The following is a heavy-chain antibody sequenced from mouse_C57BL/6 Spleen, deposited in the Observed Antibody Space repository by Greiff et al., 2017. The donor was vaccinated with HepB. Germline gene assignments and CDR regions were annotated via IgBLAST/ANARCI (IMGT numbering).Heavy chain of an antibody. CDR3: ARGVYYDYNAWFAY. CDR2: ISYDGSN. CDR1: GYSITSGYY. D-gene: IGHD2-4*01. Sequence: EVQLQESGPGLVKPSQSLSLTCSVTGYSITSGYYWNWIRQFPGNKLEWMGYISYDGSNNYNPSLKNRISITRDTSKNQFFLKLNSVTTEDTATYYCARGVYYDYNAWFAYWGQGTLVTVSA. V-gene: IGHV3-6*01. J-gene: IGHJ3*01.